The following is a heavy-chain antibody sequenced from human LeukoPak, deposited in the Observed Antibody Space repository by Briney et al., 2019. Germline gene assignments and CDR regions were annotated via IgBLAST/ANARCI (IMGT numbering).Heavy chain of an antibody. V-gene: IGHV1-69*05. D-gene: IGHD3-22*01. Sequence: SVKVSCKASGGTFSSYAISWVRQAPGQGLEWMGGIIPIYGIANYAQKFQGRVMITTDESTSTAYMELSSLRSEDTAVYYCARGKWLLRPQPGSPQYYFDYWGQGTLVTVSS. CDR2: IIPIYGIA. CDR3: ARGKWLLRPQPGSPQYYFDY. J-gene: IGHJ4*02. CDR1: GGTFSSYA.